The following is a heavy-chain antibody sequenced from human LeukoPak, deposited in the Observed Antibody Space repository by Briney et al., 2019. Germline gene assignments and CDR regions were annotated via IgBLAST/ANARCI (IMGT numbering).Heavy chain of an antibody. Sequence: GGSLRLSCAASGFTFSSYWMNWVRQAPGPGQEWVALINPDGSQTNYVDSVKGRLTISRDNDENSLYLQMNSLRAEDTAVYYCARDLGYGALDPWGQGTLVTVSS. CDR2: INPDGSQT. J-gene: IGHJ5*02. CDR3: ARDLGYGALDP. V-gene: IGHV3-7*01. CDR1: GFTFSSYW. D-gene: IGHD4-17*01.